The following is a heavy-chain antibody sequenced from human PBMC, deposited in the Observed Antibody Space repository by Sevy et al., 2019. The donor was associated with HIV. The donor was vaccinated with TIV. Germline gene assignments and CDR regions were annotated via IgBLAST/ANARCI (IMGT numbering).Heavy chain of an antibody. CDR3: IIMGWHGGFDI. J-gene: IGHJ3*02. CDR2: IKSKNDGGTT. CDR1: GFTFSNTW. D-gene: IGHD4-17*01. V-gene: IGHV3-15*01. Sequence: GGSLRLSCAASGFTFSNTWMSWVRQAPGKGLELVGRIKSKNDGGTTDYAAPVIGRFTISRDDSKSTLSLRMNSLKIKDTAVYYCIIMGWHGGFDIWGQGTMVTVSS.